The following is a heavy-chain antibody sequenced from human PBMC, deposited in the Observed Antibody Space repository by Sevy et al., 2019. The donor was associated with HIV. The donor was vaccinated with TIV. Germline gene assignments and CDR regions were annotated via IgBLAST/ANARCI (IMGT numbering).Heavy chain of an antibody. D-gene: IGHD2-2*01. CDR1: GYTFTSYD. V-gene: IGHV1-8*01. CDR3: ARAVYCSSTSCRTYYMDV. Sequence: ASVKVSCKASGYTFTSYDINWVRQATGQGLEWMGWMNPNSGNTGYAQKFQGRVTMTRNTSISTAYMELSSLRSEDTAVYYCARAVYCSSTSCRTYYMDVWGKGTTVTVSS. J-gene: IGHJ6*03. CDR2: MNPNSGNT.